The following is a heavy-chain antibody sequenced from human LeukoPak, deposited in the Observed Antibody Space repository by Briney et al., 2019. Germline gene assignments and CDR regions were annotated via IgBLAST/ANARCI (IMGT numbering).Heavy chain of an antibody. J-gene: IGHJ5*02. V-gene: IGHV5-51*01. CDR2: IYSGYSDT. CDR3: ARGITMVRGSRSTWFAP. Sequence: GESLKISWKGSGYSYTSYWIGWVRQMPGKGLGWVWIIYSGYSDTRYSPSCQGQATTSADKSISTAYLQWSSLNASATAMYYCARGITMVRGSRSTWFAPWGQGTLVTVSS. D-gene: IGHD3-10*01. CDR1: GYSYTSYW.